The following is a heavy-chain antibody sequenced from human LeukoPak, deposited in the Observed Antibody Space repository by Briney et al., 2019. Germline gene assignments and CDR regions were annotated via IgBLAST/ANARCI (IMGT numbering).Heavy chain of an antibody. Sequence: GGSLRLSCAASGFTSGFSFSSRWMHWVRQAPGKGLMWVSLVKDDGSTNYADSVKGRFTVSRDNAKNTLYLQMNNLRVEDTALYFCHPLGYTSNWGQGTLVTVSS. CDR1: GFTSGFSFSSRW. J-gene: IGHJ4*02. CDR2: VKDDGST. D-gene: IGHD6-19*01. CDR3: HPLGYTSN. V-gene: IGHV3-74*01.